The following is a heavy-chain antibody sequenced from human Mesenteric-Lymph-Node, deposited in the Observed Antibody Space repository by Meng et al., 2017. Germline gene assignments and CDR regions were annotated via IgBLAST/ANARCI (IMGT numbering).Heavy chain of an antibody. V-gene: IGHV4-4*02. Sequence: QVKASASDPDLVQPSETLSPTVAGTGASISSGNWWCWIRQPPGKGLEWIGEMYQSGTTNYNPSLKSRVTILLDTSKNQLSLELTSVTAADTAVYYCARHISVTGTRGFDYWGQGTLVTVSS. D-gene: IGHD6-19*01. CDR2: MYQSGTT. CDR3: ARHISVTGTRGFDY. CDR1: GASISSGNW. J-gene: IGHJ4*02.